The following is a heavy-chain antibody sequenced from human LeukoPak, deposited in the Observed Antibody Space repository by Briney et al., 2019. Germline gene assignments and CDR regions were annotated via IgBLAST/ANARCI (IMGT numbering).Heavy chain of an antibody. CDR1: GFTFSSYG. CDR3: AKGPHTGYSN. Sequence: GGCLRFSCAASGFTFSSYGLHWVRPAPGKGLGWVAVISYDGSNKYYADSVKGRFTISRDNSKNTLYRQMNSLRAEDTAVYYCAKGPHTGYSNWGQGTMVTVSS. J-gene: IGHJ3*01. V-gene: IGHV3-30*18. D-gene: IGHD6-13*01. CDR2: ISYDGSNK.